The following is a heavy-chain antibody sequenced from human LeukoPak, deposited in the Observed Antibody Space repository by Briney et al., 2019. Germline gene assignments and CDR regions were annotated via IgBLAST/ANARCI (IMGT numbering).Heavy chain of an antibody. CDR3: VTDGASDI. Sequence: GGSLRLSCAASGFTLSGYTTNWVRQAPGKGLEWVSSISNSGFCIYYADSVKGRFVVSRDNANNSLYLQMNSLRDEDTAVYYCVTDGASDIWGQGTMVTVSS. V-gene: IGHV3-21*01. J-gene: IGHJ3*02. CDR1: GFTLSGYT. CDR2: ISNSGFCI.